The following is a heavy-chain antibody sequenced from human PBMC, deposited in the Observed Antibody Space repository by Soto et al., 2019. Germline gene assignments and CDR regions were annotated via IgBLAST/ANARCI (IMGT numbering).Heavy chain of an antibody. D-gene: IGHD7-27*01. Sequence: QVHLVESGAEVRKPGASEKVSCKASGYTFSSYAMHWVRQAPGQRLEWMGWINAGYGNTKSSQKFQDRVTISRDTSASTAYMELTSLRSEDTAVYYCARDTGDGTFDFWGQGTLATVSS. CDR1: GYTFSSYA. CDR2: INAGYGNT. V-gene: IGHV1-3*01. CDR3: ARDTGDGTFDF. J-gene: IGHJ4*02.